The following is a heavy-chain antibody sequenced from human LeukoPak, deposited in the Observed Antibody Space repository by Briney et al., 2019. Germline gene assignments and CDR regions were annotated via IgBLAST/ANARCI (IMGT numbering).Heavy chain of an antibody. D-gene: IGHD6-6*01. CDR3: ASRDYTSSKY. Sequence: GGSLRLSCAASGFAFSSYWMHWVRQAPGKGLVWVSDINSDGSSTRYADSVKGRFTISRDNAKNTLYLQVNSLRAEDTAVYYCASRDYTSSKYWGQGTLVTVSS. CDR2: INSDGSST. V-gene: IGHV3-74*01. J-gene: IGHJ4*02. CDR1: GFAFSSYW.